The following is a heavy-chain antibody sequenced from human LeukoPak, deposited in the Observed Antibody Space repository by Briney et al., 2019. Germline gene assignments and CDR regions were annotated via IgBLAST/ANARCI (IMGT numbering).Heavy chain of an antibody. V-gene: IGHV4-30-4*08. CDR1: GFSLTTSGMR. D-gene: IGHD6-19*01. CDR2: IYYSGST. J-gene: IGHJ5*02. Sequence: ESGPTLVNPTQTLTLTCTFSGFSLTTSGMRVSWIRQPPGKGLEWIGYIYYSGSTYYNPSLKSRVTISVDTSKNQFSLKLSSVTAADTAVYYCARGIAVAEPGWFDPWGQGTLVTVSS. CDR3: ARGIAVAEPGWFDP.